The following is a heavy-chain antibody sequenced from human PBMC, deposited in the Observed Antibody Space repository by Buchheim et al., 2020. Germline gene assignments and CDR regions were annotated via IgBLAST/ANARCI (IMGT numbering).Heavy chain of an antibody. CDR3: ARDLRDGYNARGVYYYYGMDV. J-gene: IGHJ6*02. CDR1: GYTFTSYY. V-gene: IGHV1-46*01. D-gene: IGHD5-24*01. Sequence: QVQLVQSGAEVKKPGASVKVSCKASGYTFTSYYMHWVRQAPGQGLEWMGIINPSGGSTSYAQKFQGRVTMTRDTSKSTVYLELSSLRSEDTAVYYCARDLRDGYNARGVYYYYGMDVWGQGTT. CDR2: INPSGGST.